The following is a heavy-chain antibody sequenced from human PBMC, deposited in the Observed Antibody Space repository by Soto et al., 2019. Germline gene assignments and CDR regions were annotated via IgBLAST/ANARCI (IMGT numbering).Heavy chain of an antibody. CDR1: GDSISGSQW. CDR2: ISHTGTT. D-gene: IGHD5-18*01. V-gene: IGHV4-4*02. CDR3: ARGGRIVDTGIGYYYYHAMDV. Sequence: SETLSLTCAVSGDSISGSQWWSWVRLPPGKGLEWIGEISHTGTTNYNPSLKSRVTMSVDKPKNQFSLNLTSVTAADTAVYYCARGGRIVDTGIGYYYYHAMDVWGQGTTVTVSS. J-gene: IGHJ6*02.